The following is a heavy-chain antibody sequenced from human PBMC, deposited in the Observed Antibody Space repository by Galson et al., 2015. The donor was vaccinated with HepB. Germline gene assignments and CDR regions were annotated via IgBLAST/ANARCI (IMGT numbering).Heavy chain of an antibody. D-gene: IGHD2-15*01. CDR1: GGTFSSYA. Sequence: SVKVSCKASGGTFSSYAISWVRQAPGQGLEWMGRIIPILGIANYAQKFQGRVTITADKSTSTAYMELNSLGSEDTAVYYCAAGYCSGGSCYFRPYYYYGMDVWGQGTTVTVSS. CDR3: AAGYCSGGSCYFRPYYYYGMDV. V-gene: IGHV1-69*04. J-gene: IGHJ6*02. CDR2: IIPILGIA.